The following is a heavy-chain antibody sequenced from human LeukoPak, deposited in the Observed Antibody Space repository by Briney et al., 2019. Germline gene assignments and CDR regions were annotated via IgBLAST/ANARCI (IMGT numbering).Heavy chain of an antibody. D-gene: IGHD5-12*01. Sequence: SETLPLTCTVSGGSISISSYYWGWIRQPPGKGLEWIGSIYYSGSTYYNSSLKGRVTVSVDTSKNQFSLKLTSVTAADTAVYYCASQGYSGYDLDYWGQGALVTVSS. CDR2: IYYSGST. CDR3: ASQGYSGYDLDY. V-gene: IGHV4-39*01. J-gene: IGHJ4*02. CDR1: GGSISISSYY.